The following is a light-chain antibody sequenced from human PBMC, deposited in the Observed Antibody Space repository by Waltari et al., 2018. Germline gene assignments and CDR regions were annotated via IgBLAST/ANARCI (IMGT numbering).Light chain of an antibody. V-gene: IGLV2-8*01. CDR3: SSYAGSNNVV. Sequence: QSALTQHPSASGSPGQPVPLSCSATSSDVGGHSYVSWYQQHPGKAPKLIIFAVFQRPSGVPERFSGSKSGNTASLTVSGLQAEDEADYYCSSYAGSNNVVFGGGTKLTVL. CDR2: AVF. J-gene: IGLJ2*01. CDR1: SSDVGGHSY.